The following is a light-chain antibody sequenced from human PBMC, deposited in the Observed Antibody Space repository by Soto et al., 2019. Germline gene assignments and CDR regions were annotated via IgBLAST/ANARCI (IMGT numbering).Light chain of an antibody. J-gene: IGLJ3*02. Sequence: SYELTQPPSVFLAPGRPATITFVGTNIGRQSVHWYQQRPGQAPVLVVYDDTDRPSGIPERFSGSKSGNTATLTFSRVEGGDEADYYCQVWDGSSDHWVFGGGTKLTVL. CDR3: QVWDGSSDHWV. CDR2: DDT. CDR1: NIGRQS. V-gene: IGLV3-21*03.